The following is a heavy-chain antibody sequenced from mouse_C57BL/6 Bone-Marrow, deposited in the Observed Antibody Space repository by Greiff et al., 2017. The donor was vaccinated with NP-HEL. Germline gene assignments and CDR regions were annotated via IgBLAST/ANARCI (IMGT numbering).Heavy chain of an antibody. V-gene: IGHV1-53*01. Sequence: QVQLQQSGTELVKPGASVKLSCKASGYTFTNYWMYWVKQRPGHGLEWIGNIYPGNGGTNYNEKFKNKATLTGEKSSSTAYMQLSSLTYEDSAVYYCARDSGYAMDYWGQGTTLTVSS. CDR3: ARDSGYAMDY. D-gene: IGHD3-2*02. J-gene: IGHJ4*01. CDR2: IYPGNGGT. CDR1: GYTFTNYW.